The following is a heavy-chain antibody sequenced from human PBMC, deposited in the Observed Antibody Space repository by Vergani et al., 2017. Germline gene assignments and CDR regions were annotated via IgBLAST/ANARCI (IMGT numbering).Heavy chain of an antibody. V-gene: IGHV3-23*01. CDR3: AKANPRNSGYDYLYYYHAMDV. CDR1: GFTFNHNA. Sequence: EVQLLESGGDLVQPGGSLRLSCAASGFTFNHNAMNWVRQAPGKGLEWVSGISGSGGSTYYAGSEKGRFTISRDSSKNKLYLQMNSLSAGDTAVYYCAKANPRNSGYDYLYYYHAMDVWGQGTTVTVSS. J-gene: IGHJ6*02. D-gene: IGHD5-12*01. CDR2: ISGSGGST.